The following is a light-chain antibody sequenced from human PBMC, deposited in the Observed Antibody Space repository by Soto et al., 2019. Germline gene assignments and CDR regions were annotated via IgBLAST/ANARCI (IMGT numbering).Light chain of an antibody. J-gene: IGLJ3*02. CDR1: GSNIGADY. CDR3: HSYDISLNGASV. Sequence: QSVLTQPPSVSGAPGQTVTISCTGSGSNIGADYVHWYQQLPGTAPKLLIFGNFNRPSGVPDRFSGSKSGTSASLAITGLQAEDEGEYYFHSYDISLNGASVFGGATKLTVL. CDR2: GNF. V-gene: IGLV1-40*01.